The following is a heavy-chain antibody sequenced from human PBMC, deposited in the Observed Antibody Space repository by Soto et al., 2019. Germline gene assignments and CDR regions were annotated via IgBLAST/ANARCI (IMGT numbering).Heavy chain of an antibody. D-gene: IGHD3-10*01. CDR2: INGDGSTT. CDR3: ASIPMVRGPSDY. Sequence: EVQLVESGGGSVQPGGSLRLSCAASGFSFSSNWMHWVRQAPGKGLVWVARINGDGSTTQYADSVQGRFTISRDNTENTLYLRMNSLRADDTAVYYCASIPMVRGPSDYWGQGALVTVSS. CDR1: GFSFSSNW. J-gene: IGHJ4*02. V-gene: IGHV3-74*02.